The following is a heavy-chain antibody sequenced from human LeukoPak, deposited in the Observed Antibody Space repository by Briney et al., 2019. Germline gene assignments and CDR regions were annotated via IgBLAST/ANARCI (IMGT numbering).Heavy chain of an antibody. CDR1: GFTFSSYS. J-gene: IGHJ4*02. D-gene: IGHD3-10*01. CDR2: ISSSSSTI. V-gene: IGHV3-48*04. CDR3: ARDPSRGNFDY. Sequence: GGSLRLSCAASGFTFSSYSMNWVRQAPGKGLEWVSYISSSSSTIYYADSVKGRFTTSRDNAKNSLYLQMNSLRAEDTAVYYCARDPSRGNFDYWGQGTLVTVSS.